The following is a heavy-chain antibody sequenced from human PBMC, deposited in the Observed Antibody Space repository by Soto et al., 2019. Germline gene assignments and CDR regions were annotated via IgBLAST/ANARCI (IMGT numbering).Heavy chain of an antibody. D-gene: IGHD1-26*01. CDR2: IIPIFGTA. V-gene: IGHV1-69*06. CDR3: ARPGDSGSYFFDY. Sequence: QVQLVQSGAEVKKPGSSVTVSCKASGGTFSSYAISWVRQAPGQGLEWMGGIIPIFGTANYAQKFQGRVTITEDKATSTDYMELSSLRSEDTAVYYCARPGDSGSYFFDYWGQGTLVTVSS. J-gene: IGHJ4*02. CDR1: GGTFSSYA.